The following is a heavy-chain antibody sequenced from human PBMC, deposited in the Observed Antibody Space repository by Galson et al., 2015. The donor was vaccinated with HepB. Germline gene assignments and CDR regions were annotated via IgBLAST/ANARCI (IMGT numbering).Heavy chain of an antibody. CDR1: GFTFSSYS. V-gene: IGHV3-21*03. CDR3: TTVPGRYSVVVVAATQPHY. D-gene: IGHD2-15*01. J-gene: IGHJ4*02. Sequence: SLRLSCAASGFTFSSYSMNWVRQAPGKGLEWVSSISSSSSYIYYADSVKGRFTISRDNAKNSLHLRMNSLKTEDTAVYYCTTVPGRYSVVVVAATQPHYWGQGTLVTVSS. CDR2: ISSSSSYI.